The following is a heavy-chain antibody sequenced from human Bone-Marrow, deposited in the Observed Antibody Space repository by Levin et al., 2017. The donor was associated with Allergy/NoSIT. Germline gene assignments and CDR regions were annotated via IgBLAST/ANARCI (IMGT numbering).Heavy chain of an antibody. CDR3: ARDLDTSELFDS. D-gene: IGHD1-1*01. V-gene: IGHV3-33*01. CDR1: GFKFSDRG. J-gene: IGHJ4*02. CDR2: IWYDGTNK. Sequence: PGGSLRLSCAASGFKFSDRGMHWVRQAPGKGLEWVGIIWYDGTNKHYADSVRCRFTISRDNSKNTLYLQMNSLRAEDTAVYYCARDLDTSELFDSWGQGTLVTVAS.